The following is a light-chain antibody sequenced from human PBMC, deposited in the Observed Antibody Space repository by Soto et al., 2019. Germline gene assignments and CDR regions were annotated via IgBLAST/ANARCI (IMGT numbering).Light chain of an antibody. CDR1: QSVSSY. V-gene: IGKV3-11*01. CDR2: DAS. J-gene: IGKJ4*01. Sequence: FVFTHSRATLSLSPGERATLACRASQSVSSYLAWYQQKPGQAPRLLIYDASNRATGIPARFSGSGSGTDFTLTISSLEPEDFAVYYCQQRSNWPLTFGGGTKVDI. CDR3: QQRSNWPLT.